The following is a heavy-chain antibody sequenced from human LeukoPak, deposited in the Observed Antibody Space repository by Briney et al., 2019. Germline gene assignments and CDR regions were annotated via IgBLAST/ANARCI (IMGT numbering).Heavy chain of an antibody. V-gene: IGHV3-30-3*01. CDR3: AREEYSGSYYGY. CDR2: ISYDGSNK. D-gene: IGHD1-26*01. CDR1: GFTFSSYA. J-gene: IGHJ4*02. Sequence: GGSLRLSCAASGFTFSSYAMHWVRQAPGKGLEWVAVISYDGSNKYYADSVKGRFTISRDNSKNTLYLQMNSLRAEDTAVYYCAREEYSGSYYGYWGQGTLVTVSS.